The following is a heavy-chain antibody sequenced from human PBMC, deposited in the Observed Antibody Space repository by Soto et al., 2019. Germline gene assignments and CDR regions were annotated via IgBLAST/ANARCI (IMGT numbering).Heavy chain of an antibody. J-gene: IGHJ4*02. CDR2: IIPIFGTA. CDR1: GGTFSSYA. Sequence: QVQLVQSGAEVKKPGSSVKVSCKASGGTFSSYAISWVRQAPGQGLEWMGGIIPIFGTANYAQKFQGRVTLTADESTSTVYRELSSLRSKYTAVHYCRAQQGYRNSGYVNYWGQGSRVTAS. D-gene: IGHD6-13*01. V-gene: IGHV1-69*12. CDR3: RAQQGYRNSGYVNY.